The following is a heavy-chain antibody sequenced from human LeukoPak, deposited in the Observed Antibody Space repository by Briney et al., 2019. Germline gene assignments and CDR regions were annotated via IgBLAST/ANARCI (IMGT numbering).Heavy chain of an antibody. D-gene: IGHD2/OR15-2a*01. J-gene: IGHJ5*02. V-gene: IGHV3-23*01. CDR3: ARGDRALRSTMSGFVP. CDR2: ISGSGGST. Sequence: GGSLRLSCAASGFTFSSYAMSWVRQAPGKGLEWVSAISGSGGSTYYADSVKGRFTISRENAKNSLYLQMNSLRAGDTAVYYCARGDRALRSTMSGFVPWGQGTLVTVSS. CDR1: GFTFSSYA.